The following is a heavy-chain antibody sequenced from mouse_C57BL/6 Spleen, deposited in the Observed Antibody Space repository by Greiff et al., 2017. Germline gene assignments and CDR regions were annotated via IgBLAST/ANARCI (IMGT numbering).Heavy chain of an antibody. V-gene: IGHV1-50*01. D-gene: IGHD2-3*01. Sequence: QVQLKQPGAELVKPGASVKLSCKASGYTFTSYWMQWVKQRPGQGLEWIGEIDPSDSYTNYNQKFKGKATLTVDTSSSTAYMQLSSLTSEDSAVCYCARRGPYDGYDYWGQGTTLTVSS. CDR2: IDPSDSYT. CDR1: GYTFTSYW. CDR3: ARRGPYDGYDY. J-gene: IGHJ2*01.